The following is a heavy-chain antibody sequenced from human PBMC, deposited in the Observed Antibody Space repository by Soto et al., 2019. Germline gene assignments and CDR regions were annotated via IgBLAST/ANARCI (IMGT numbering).Heavy chain of an antibody. CDR1: GGSISSSSYY. CDR2: IYYSGST. CDR3: ASWVAAAGSWQQDY. V-gene: IGHV4-39*01. J-gene: IGHJ4*02. D-gene: IGHD6-13*01. Sequence: QLQLQESGPGLVKPSETLSLTCTVFGGSISSSSYYWGWIRQPPGKGLEWIGSIYYSGSTYYNPSLMRRVTISVDTSKNQFSLKLSSVTAADTAVYYCASWVAAAGSWQQDYWGQGTLVTVSS.